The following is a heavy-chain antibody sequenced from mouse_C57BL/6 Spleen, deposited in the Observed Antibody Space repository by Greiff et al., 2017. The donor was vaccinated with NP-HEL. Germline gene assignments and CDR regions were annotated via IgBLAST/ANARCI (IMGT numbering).Heavy chain of an antibody. V-gene: IGHV1-64*01. J-gene: IGHJ3*01. CDR3: ARVTTVVAKDWFAY. CDR2: IHPNSGST. CDR1: GYTFTSYW. D-gene: IGHD1-1*01. Sequence: QVQLQQSGAELVKPGASVKLSCKASGYTFTSYWMHWVKQRPGQGLEWIGMIHPNSGSTNYNEKFKSKATLTVDKSSSTAYMQLSSLTSEDSAVYYCARVTTVVAKDWFAYWGQGTLVTVSA.